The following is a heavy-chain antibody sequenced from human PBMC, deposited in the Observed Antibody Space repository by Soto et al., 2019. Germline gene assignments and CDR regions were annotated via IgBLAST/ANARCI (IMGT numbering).Heavy chain of an antibody. V-gene: IGHV4-39*01. CDR1: HGSITSGDYF. CDR2: VHSSGGT. J-gene: IGHJ4*02. Sequence: TSETLSLTCTVSHGSITSGDYFWAWIRQPPGKGLEFIGSVHSSGGTYYSPSLKSRASISIDKSRNQFSLKLTSVNAGDTAVYFCASVVVGATRQTGSDHWGQGTLVTVSS. CDR3: ASVVVGATRQTGSDH. D-gene: IGHD2-15*01.